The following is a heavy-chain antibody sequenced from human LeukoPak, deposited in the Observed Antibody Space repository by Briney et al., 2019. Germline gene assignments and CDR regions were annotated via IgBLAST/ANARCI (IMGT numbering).Heavy chain of an antibody. D-gene: IGHD5-18*01. Sequence: ASVKVSCKASGYTFTSYDINWVRQATGQGLEWMGWMNPNSGNTGYAQKFQGRVTMTRNTSISTAYMELSSLRSEDTAVYYCARDDTAMWGRVLSYYGMDVWGQGTTVTVSS. CDR3: ARDDTAMWGRVLSYYGMDV. J-gene: IGHJ6*02. V-gene: IGHV1-8*01. CDR2: MNPNSGNT. CDR1: GYTFTSYD.